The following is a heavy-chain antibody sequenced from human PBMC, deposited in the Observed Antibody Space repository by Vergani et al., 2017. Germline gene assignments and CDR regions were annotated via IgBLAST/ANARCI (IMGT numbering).Heavy chain of an antibody. J-gene: IGHJ4*02. D-gene: IGHD3-10*01. CDR1: GFTFSSYA. Sequence: EVQLLESGGGLVQPGGSLRLSCAASGFTFSSYAMSWVRQAPGKGLEWVSSISSSSSYIYYADSVKGRFTISRDNAKNSLYLQMNSLRAEDTAVYYCARDHYGSGSYLDYWGQGTLVTVSS. CDR2: ISSSSSYI. V-gene: IGHV3-21*01. CDR3: ARDHYGSGSYLDY.